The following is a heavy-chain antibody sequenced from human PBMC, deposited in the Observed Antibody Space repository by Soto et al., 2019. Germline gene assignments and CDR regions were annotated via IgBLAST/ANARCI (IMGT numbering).Heavy chain of an antibody. D-gene: IGHD3-3*01. Sequence: PGGSLRLSCAASGFTFSSYGMHWVRQAPGKGLEWVAVISYDGSNKYYADSVKGRFTISRDNSKNTLYLQMISLRAEDTAVYYCAKDPSALDYDFWTWYYYGMDVWGQGTTVTVSS. CDR2: ISYDGSNK. CDR1: GFTFSSYG. V-gene: IGHV3-30*18. CDR3: AKDPSALDYDFWTWYYYGMDV. J-gene: IGHJ6*02.